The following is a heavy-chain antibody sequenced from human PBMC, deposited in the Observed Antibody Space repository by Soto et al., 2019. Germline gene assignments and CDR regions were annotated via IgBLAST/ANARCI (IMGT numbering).Heavy chain of an antibody. CDR1: GDSVSSNSAA. J-gene: IGHJ6*02. CDR3: ARGGYGYSYGWNYYYGMDV. CDR2: TYYRSKWYN. Sequence: SQTLSLTCAISGDSVSSNSAAWNWIRQSPSRGLEWLGRTYYRSKWYNDYAVSVRSRITINPDTSKSQFSLQLNSVTPEDTAVYYCARGGYGYSYGWNYYYGMDVWGQGTTVTVSS. V-gene: IGHV6-1*01. D-gene: IGHD5-18*01.